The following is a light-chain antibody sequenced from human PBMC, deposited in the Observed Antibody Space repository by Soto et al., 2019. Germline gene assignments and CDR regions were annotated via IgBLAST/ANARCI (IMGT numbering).Light chain of an antibody. CDR2: TAS. J-gene: IGKJ4*01. Sequence: AIQMTHSPSSLSASVGDRVTITCRASQGIRSELGWYQQKPGKAPNLLIYTASNLQSGVPSRFSGSGSGTDFTLTISSLQPEDFATYYCIQDYNYPLTFGGGTKVDIK. CDR3: IQDYNYPLT. CDR1: QGIRSE. V-gene: IGKV1-6*01.